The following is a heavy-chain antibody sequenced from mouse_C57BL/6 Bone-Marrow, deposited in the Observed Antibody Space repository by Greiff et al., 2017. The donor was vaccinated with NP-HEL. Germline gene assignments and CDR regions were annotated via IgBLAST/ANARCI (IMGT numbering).Heavy chain of an antibody. V-gene: IGHV1-22*01. D-gene: IGHD2-3*01. Sequence: EVQLQESGPELVKMSCKASGYTFTDYNMHWVKQSHGKSLEWIGYINPNNGGTSYNQKFKGKATLTVNKSSSTAYMELRSLTSEDSAVYYCARLWLLRIMDYWGQGTSVTVSS. CDR1: GYTFTDYN. CDR3: ARLWLLRIMDY. CDR2: INPNNGGT. J-gene: IGHJ4*01.